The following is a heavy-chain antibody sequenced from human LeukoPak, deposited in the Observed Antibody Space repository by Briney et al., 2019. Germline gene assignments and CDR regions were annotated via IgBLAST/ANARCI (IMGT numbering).Heavy chain of an antibody. CDR1: GFTFNNNA. Sequence: PGGSLRLSCATSGFTFNNNAMSWVRQAPGKGLEWVSAINGGGDATEYADSVKGRFTISRDNSKNTLYLQMNSLRTEDTAVYYCARGGSYFDISGYYFYWGQGTLVTVSS. CDR2: INGGGDAT. J-gene: IGHJ4*02. V-gene: IGHV3-23*01. CDR3: ARGGSYFDISGYYFY. D-gene: IGHD3-22*01.